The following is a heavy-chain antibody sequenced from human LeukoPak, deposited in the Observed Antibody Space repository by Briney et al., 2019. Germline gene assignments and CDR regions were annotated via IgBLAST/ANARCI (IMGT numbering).Heavy chain of an antibody. CDR3: ARSGGSGDYYNAVDY. D-gene: IGHD3-10*01. CDR2: ISPSDGRI. CDR1: GYXFSGHY. J-gene: IGHJ4*02. Sequence: ASVKVSCKASGYXFSGHYIHWVRQAPGQGLEWMGVISPSDGRISYAQNFQGRVTMTRDTSTSTVYMELSSLRSEDTALYYCARSGGSGDYYNAVDYWGQGTLVIVSS. V-gene: IGHV1-46*01.